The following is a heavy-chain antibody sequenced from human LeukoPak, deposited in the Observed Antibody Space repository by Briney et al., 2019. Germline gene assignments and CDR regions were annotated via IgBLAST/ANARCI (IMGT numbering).Heavy chain of an antibody. Sequence: PGGSLRLSCVASGFTFSSYWMSWVRQAPGKGLEWVANMKQDGSEKYYVDSVKGRFTISRDNAKNTLYLQMNSLRAEDTAVYYCTTDVVANAFDIWGQGTMVTVSS. CDR3: TTDVVANAFDI. D-gene: IGHD1-14*01. J-gene: IGHJ3*02. CDR1: GFTFSSYW. CDR2: MKQDGSEK. V-gene: IGHV3-7*01.